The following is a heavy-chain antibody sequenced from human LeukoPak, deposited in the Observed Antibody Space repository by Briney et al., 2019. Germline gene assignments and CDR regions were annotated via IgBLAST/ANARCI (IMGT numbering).Heavy chain of an antibody. J-gene: IGHJ4*02. CDR2: IDPSDSYT. CDR3: ARTLGYSNGYYGY. CDR1: GYSFMNYW. V-gene: IGHV5-10-1*01. D-gene: IGHD5-18*01. Sequence: GESLKIPCKGVGYSFMNYWLTRVRQMPGKGAEWRGRIDPSDSYTEYSPSFLGNVSISSDKSISAAFLQWSSLEASVSAIYYCARTLGYSNGYYGYWGQGTQVTVSS.